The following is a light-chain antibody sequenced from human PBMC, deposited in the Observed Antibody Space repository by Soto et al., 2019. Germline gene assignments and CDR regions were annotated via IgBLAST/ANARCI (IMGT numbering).Light chain of an antibody. CDR2: GAS. J-gene: IGKJ1*01. CDR3: QQYGSSQT. V-gene: IGKV3-20*01. Sequence: EIVLTHSPGTLSFSPLERPALXSRASQSVSSSYLAWYQQKPGQAPRLLIYGASSRATGIPDRFSGSGSGTDFTLTISRLEPEDFAVYYCQQYGSSQTFGQGTKVDIK. CDR1: QSVSSSY.